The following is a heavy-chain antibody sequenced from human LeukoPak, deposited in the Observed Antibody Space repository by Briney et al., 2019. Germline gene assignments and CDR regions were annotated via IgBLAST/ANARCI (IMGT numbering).Heavy chain of an antibody. Sequence: GVSLRLSCAASGFTFSSYSMNWVRQAPGKGLEWVSSISSSSSYIYYADSVKGRFTISRENAKSSLYLQMNSLRAEDTAVYYCARSSGLDSSGYYPPGGWGQGTLVTVSS. CDR1: GFTFSSYS. V-gene: IGHV3-21*01. CDR2: ISSSSSYI. CDR3: ARSSGLDSSGYYPPGG. J-gene: IGHJ4*02. D-gene: IGHD3-22*01.